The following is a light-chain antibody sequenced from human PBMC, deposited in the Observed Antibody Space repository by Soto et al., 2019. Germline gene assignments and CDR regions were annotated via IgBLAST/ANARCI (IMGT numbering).Light chain of an antibody. CDR3: QQYNNWPRT. J-gene: IGKJ1*01. Sequence: EIVMTQPPSTLSVARGERATISCRASQSVSSNLAWYQQKPGQAPRLLIYGASTRATGIPARFSGSGSGTEFTLTISSLQSEDFAVYYCQQYNNWPRTLGQGTKVDI. V-gene: IGKV3-15*01. CDR2: GAS. CDR1: QSVSSN.